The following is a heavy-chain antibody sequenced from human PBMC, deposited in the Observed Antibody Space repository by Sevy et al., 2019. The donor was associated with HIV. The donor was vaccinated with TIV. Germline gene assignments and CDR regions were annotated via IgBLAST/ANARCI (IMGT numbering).Heavy chain of an antibody. V-gene: IGHV3-30*02. CDR1: GFTFSNYG. Sequence: GSLRLSCAASGFTFSNYGMHWVRQVPGKGLEWVTFIRYDGSDKYYAASVKGRFTISRDDSKNTFYLQMDSLRPEDTAIYYCAKDLAGPGRRYFDYWGQGTLVTVSS. CDR2: IRYDGSDK. D-gene: IGHD6-13*01. CDR3: AKDLAGPGRRYFDY. J-gene: IGHJ4*02.